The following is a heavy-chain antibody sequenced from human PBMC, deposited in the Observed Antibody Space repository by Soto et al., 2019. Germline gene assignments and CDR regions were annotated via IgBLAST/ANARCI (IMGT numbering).Heavy chain of an antibody. CDR3: ARFGREYCSSTSCYPYYYYYMDV. D-gene: IGHD2-2*01. J-gene: IGHJ6*03. CDR2: INHSGST. Sequence: SETLSLTCAVYGGSFSGYYWSWIRQPPGKGLEWIGEINHSGSTNYNPSLKSRVTISVDTSKNQFSLKLSSVTAADTAVYYCARFGREYCSSTSCYPYYYYYMDVWGKGTTVTVSS. CDR1: GGSFSGYY. V-gene: IGHV4-34*01.